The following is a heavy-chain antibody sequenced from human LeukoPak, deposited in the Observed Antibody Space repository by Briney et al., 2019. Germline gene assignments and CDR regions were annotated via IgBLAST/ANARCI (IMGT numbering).Heavy chain of an antibody. CDR3: ARPSYYYDTRSYYGPYYGMDV. Sequence: ASVKVSCKASGYTFSSYGVNWVRQAPGQGLEWMGWINAYSGNTNYARKFQGRVTMTTDTSTSTAHMELRSLRSDDTAVYYCARPSYYYDTRSYYGPYYGMDVWGQGTTVTVSS. CDR1: GYTFSSYG. V-gene: IGHV1-18*01. CDR2: INAYSGNT. D-gene: IGHD3-22*01. J-gene: IGHJ6*02.